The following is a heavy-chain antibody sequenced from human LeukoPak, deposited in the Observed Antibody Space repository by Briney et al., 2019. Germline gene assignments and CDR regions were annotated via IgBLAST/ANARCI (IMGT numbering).Heavy chain of an antibody. V-gene: IGHV1-8*03. J-gene: IGHJ4*02. CDR2: VNPRSGDA. Sequence: GASVKVSCKASGYTFISYNINWLRQATGQGLEWMGWVNPRSGDAGYLQKFQGRLTITRDSSIDTAYMDLRSLRSDDTAVYYCARGGASFDYDSSLIYFDYWGQGTLVTVSS. CDR1: GYTFISYN. D-gene: IGHD3-22*01. CDR3: ARGGASFDYDSSLIYFDY.